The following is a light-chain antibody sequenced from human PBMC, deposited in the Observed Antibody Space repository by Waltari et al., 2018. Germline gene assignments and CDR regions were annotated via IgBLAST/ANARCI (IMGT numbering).Light chain of an antibody. Sequence: QSALTQPASVSGSPGKSITISCTGTSSDLGAYNFVSWYQKHPGKAPKVMIYDVNNRPSGVSSRFSGSKSGNTASLTISGLQAEDEADYYCSSYTTGSTRYVFGSGTKVTVL. V-gene: IGLV2-14*03. CDR1: SSDLGAYNF. J-gene: IGLJ1*01. CDR3: SSYTTGSTRYV. CDR2: DVN.